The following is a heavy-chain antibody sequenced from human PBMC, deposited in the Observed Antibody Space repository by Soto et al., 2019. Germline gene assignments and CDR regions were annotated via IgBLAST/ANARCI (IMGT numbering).Heavy chain of an antibody. CDR1: GGSITGYH. Sequence: QVQLQESGPGLVKPSETLSLTCTVSGGSITGYHWSWIRQPPGKGLEWIGYTHGSGITNYNPSLQSRLTISEYTSNNHVSLKLSAVTASDTAVYYGASHIEGGGGRGYWGQGHLLTVSS. CDR2: THGSGIT. CDR3: ASHIEGGGGRGY. D-gene: IGHD1-26*01. V-gene: IGHV4-59*08. J-gene: IGHJ4*02.